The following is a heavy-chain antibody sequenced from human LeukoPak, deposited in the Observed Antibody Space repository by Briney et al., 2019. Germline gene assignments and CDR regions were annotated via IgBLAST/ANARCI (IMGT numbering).Heavy chain of an antibody. CDR2: IRYDGSNN. Sequence: EGSLRLSCAASGFTFSSYGMHWVRQAPGKGLEWVAFIRYDGSNNYYADSVKGRFTISRDNSKITLYLQMNSLRAEDTAVYYCAISRDGYNLFYFDYWGQGTLVTVSS. V-gene: IGHV3-30*02. D-gene: IGHD5-24*01. CDR3: AISRDGYNLFYFDY. CDR1: GFTFSSYG. J-gene: IGHJ4*02.